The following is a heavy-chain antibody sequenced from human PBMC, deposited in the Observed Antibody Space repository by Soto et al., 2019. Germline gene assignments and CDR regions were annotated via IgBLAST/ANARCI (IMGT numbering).Heavy chain of an antibody. D-gene: IGHD4-17*01. V-gene: IGHV3-74*01. J-gene: IGHJ4*02. CDR1: GFTFSGYW. CDR3: ASAKIGDYFQVY. Sequence: EVQLVESGGGLVQPGGSLRLSCAVSGFTFSGYWMHWVRQAPGKGLVWVSRINSDGSTTSDADSVKGRFTISRDNAKNTLYLQMDSLRAEDTAGYYCASAKIGDYFQVYWGQGTLVTVSS. CDR2: INSDGSTT.